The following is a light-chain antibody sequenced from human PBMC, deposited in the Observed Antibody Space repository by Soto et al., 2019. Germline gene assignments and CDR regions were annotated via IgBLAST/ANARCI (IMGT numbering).Light chain of an antibody. CDR2: LGS. CDR3: MQALQTRT. J-gene: IGKJ1*01. V-gene: IGKV2-28*01. Sequence: DIVMTQSPLSLPVTPGEPASISCRSSQSLLHSNGYNYLDWYLQKPGQSPQLLIYLGSNRASGVPDRFSGSGSGTDCILKISRVEAEDVGVYYCMQALQTRTFGQGTKVEIK. CDR1: QSLLHSNGYNY.